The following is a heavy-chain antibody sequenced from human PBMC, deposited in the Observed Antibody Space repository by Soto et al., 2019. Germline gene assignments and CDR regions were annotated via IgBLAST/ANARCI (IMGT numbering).Heavy chain of an antibody. CDR1: GGSISSYY. CDR2: IYTSGST. J-gene: IGHJ6*02. V-gene: IGHV4-4*07. Sequence: SETLSLTCTVSGGSISSYYWSWIRQPAGKGLEWIGRIYTSGSTNYNPSLKSRVTMSVDTSKNQFSLKLSSVTAADTAVYYCARDRRHDFWSKYYHYGMDVWGQGTTGTVSS. D-gene: IGHD3-3*01. CDR3: ARDRRHDFWSKYYHYGMDV.